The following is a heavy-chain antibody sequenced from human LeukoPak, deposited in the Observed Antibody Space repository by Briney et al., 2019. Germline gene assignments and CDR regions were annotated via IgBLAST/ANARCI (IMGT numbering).Heavy chain of an antibody. J-gene: IGHJ4*02. CDR3: AKNTEGGHDFAQTPYYFDC. CDR2: LSGSGGST. V-gene: IGHV3-23*01. CDR1: GFTFSSYA. D-gene: IGHD3-3*01. Sequence: GGSLRLSCAASGFTFSSYAMSWVRQAPGKGLEWVSILSGSGGSTYYADSVKGRFTISRDKSKNTLYLQMNSLRAEDTALYFCAKNTEGGHDFAQTPYYFDCWGQGTLVTVSS.